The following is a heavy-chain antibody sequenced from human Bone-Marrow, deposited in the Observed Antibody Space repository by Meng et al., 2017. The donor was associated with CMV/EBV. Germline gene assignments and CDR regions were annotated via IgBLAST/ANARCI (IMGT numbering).Heavy chain of an antibody. CDR3: ARDLGEPRSSGWYFSGTTAVGGGLDY. J-gene: IGHJ4*02. D-gene: IGHD6-19*01. Sequence: LSLTCAASGFTFSNYLMSWVRQAPGKGLEWVANIKQDGSEKYYVDSVKGRFTISRDNAKNSLYLQMNSLRAEDTAVYYCARDLGEPRSSGWYFSGTTAVGGGLDYWGQGPLDPVPS. CDR2: IKQDGSEK. CDR1: GFTFSNYL. V-gene: IGHV3-7*01.